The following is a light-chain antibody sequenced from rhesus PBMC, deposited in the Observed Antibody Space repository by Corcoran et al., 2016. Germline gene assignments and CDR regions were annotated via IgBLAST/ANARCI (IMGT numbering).Light chain of an antibody. CDR3: QQSSNLYS. CDR1: QSVGSY. V-gene: IGKV3-24*04. J-gene: IGKJ2*01. Sequence: ETVVTQSPATLSLSPGERATLSCRASQSVGSYLAWYPQKPGQAPRLLIDGASSRATGIPDRFRGRGSGTDFTLTISSLEPEDVGVYYCQQSSNLYSFGQGTKVEIK. CDR2: GAS.